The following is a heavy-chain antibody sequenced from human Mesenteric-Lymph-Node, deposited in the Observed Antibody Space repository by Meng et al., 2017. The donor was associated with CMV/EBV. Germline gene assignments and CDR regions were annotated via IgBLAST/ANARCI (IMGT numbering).Heavy chain of an antibody. D-gene: IGHD3-10*01. CDR3: AKDRGGVLWFGELLSHY. V-gene: IGHV4-59*01. CDR1: GGSISGYY. J-gene: IGHJ4*02. CDR2: MYYSGST. Sequence: SETLSLTCTVSGGSISGYYWSWIRQPPGKGLEWIGYMYYSGSTNYNPSLKSRVTISVDTSKNQFSLKLSSVTAADTAVYYCAKDRGGVLWFGELLSHYWGQGTLVTVSS.